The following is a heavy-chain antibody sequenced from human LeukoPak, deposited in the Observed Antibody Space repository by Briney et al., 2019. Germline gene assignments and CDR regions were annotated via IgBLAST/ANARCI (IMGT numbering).Heavy chain of an antibody. V-gene: IGHV3-7*01. Sequence: GGSLRLSCAASGFTFSSYWMSWVRQAPGKGLEWLANIKQDGSEKYYVDSVKGRFTISRDNAKNSLYLQMNSLRAGDTAVYYCARASAITMVRGDYYGMDVWGQGTTVTVSS. CDR3: ARASAITMVRGDYYGMDV. J-gene: IGHJ6*02. CDR1: GFTFSSYW. D-gene: IGHD3-10*01. CDR2: IKQDGSEK.